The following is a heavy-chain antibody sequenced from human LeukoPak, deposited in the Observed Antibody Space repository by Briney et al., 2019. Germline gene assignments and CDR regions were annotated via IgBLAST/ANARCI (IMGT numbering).Heavy chain of an antibody. V-gene: IGHV4-38-2*02. CDR3: ARDEIYGDYDY. D-gene: IGHD4-17*01. CDR2: IYHSGST. Sequence: SETLSLTCTVSGYSISSGYYWGWIRQPPGKGLEWIGSIYHSGSTYYNPSLKSRVTISADTSKNQFSLKLSSVTAADTAVYYCARDEIYGDYDYWGQGTLVTVSS. CDR1: GYSISSGYY. J-gene: IGHJ4*02.